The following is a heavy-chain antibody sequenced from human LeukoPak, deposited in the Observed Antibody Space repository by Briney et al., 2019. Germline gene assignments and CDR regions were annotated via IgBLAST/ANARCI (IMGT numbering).Heavy chain of an antibody. J-gene: IGHJ4*02. CDR1: GGPISSYY. CDR2: IYYSGST. Sequence: SETLSLTCTVSGGPISSYYWSWIRQPPGKGLEWIGYIYYSGSTNYNPSLKSRVTISVDTSKNQFSLKLSSVTAADTAVYYCARDLYYYDSSGYYYRYFDYWGQGTLVTVSS. V-gene: IGHV4-59*01. CDR3: ARDLYYYDSSGYYYRYFDY. D-gene: IGHD3-22*01.